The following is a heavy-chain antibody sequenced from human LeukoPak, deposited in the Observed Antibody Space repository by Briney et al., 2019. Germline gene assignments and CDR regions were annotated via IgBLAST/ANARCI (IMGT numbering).Heavy chain of an antibody. CDR1: GGSISSSSYY. Sequence: SETLSLTCTVSGGSISSSSYYWGWIRQPPGKGLEWIGSIYYSGSTYYNPSLKSRVTISVDTSKNQFSLKLSSVTAADTAVYYCARDSLCSSTSCYTPGGYWGQGTLVTVSS. D-gene: IGHD2-2*02. CDR2: IYYSGST. V-gene: IGHV4-39*07. J-gene: IGHJ4*02. CDR3: ARDSLCSSTSCYTPGGY.